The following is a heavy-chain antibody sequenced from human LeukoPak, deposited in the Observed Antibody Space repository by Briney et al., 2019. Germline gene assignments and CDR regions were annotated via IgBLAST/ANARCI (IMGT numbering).Heavy chain of an antibody. Sequence: GASVKVSCKASGYTFTGYYMHWVRQAPGQGLEWMGWINPNSGGTNYAQKFQGSVTMTRDTSISTAYMELRSLRSDDTAVYYCARDPKRGYSYGLNWFDPWGQGTLVTVSS. CDR1: GYTFTGYY. CDR3: ARDPKRGYSYGLNWFDP. J-gene: IGHJ5*02. D-gene: IGHD5-18*01. CDR2: INPNSGGT. V-gene: IGHV1-2*02.